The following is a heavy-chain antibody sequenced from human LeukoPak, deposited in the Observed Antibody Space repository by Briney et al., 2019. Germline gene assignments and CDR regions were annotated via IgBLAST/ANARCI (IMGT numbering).Heavy chain of an antibody. J-gene: IGHJ4*02. D-gene: IGHD2-15*01. V-gene: IGHV4-31*03. CDR2: IYYSGNT. Sequence: KSSQTLSLTCTVSGGSISSGGYYWSWIRQHPEKGLEWIGYIYYSGNTYYNPSLKSRVTISVDTSKNQFSLKLSSVTAADTAVYYCARDPRKVGDYVDYWGQGTLVTVSS. CDR1: GGSISSGGYY. CDR3: ARDPRKVGDYVDY.